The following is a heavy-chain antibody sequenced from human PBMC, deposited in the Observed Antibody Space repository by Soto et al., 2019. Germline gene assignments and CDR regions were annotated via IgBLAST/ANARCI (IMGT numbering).Heavy chain of an antibody. CDR1: GGSISSYY. CDR2: IYYSGST. J-gene: IGHJ6*03. D-gene: IGHD6-13*01. CDR3: AKGEMYSSSWTDYYYYMDV. Sequence: ASETLSLTCTGSGGSISSYYWSWIRQPPGKGLEWIGYIYYSGSTNYNPSLKSRVTIPVDTSKNQFSLKLSSVTAADTAVYYCAKGEMYSSSWTDYYYYMDVWGKGTTFTVSS. V-gene: IGHV4-59*01.